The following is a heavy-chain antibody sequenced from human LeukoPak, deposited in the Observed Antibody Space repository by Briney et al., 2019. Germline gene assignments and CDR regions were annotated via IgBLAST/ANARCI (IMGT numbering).Heavy chain of an antibody. V-gene: IGHV3-21*01. CDR1: GFTFSSYE. D-gene: IGHD5-18*01. CDR3: ARDFSGYSFFDY. J-gene: IGHJ4*02. CDR2: ISSSSSYI. Sequence: GGSLRLSCAASGFTFSSYEMNWVRQAPGKGLEWVSSISSSSSYIYYADSVKGRFTISRDNAKNSLYLQMNSLRAEDTAVYYCARDFSGYSFFDYWGQGTLVTVSS.